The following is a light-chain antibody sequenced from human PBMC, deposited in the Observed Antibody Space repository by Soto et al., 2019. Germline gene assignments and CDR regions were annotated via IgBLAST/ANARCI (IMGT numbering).Light chain of an antibody. CDR1: QSIDTY. CDR3: QQSYRLPRT. Sequence: DIPLTQSPSSLSASVGDRVTVTCRASQSIDTYLNWYQQKPGQPPRLLIFIASTLQSGVPSRFSGGGSGTDFTLTISSLQPEDFATYYCQQSYRLPRTFGQGTKVEMK. J-gene: IGKJ1*01. CDR2: IAS. V-gene: IGKV1-39*01.